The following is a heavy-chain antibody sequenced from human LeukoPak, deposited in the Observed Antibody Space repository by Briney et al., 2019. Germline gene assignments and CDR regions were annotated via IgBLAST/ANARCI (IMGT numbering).Heavy chain of an antibody. CDR2: IDKTSSNI. D-gene: IGHD7-27*01. Sequence: GGSLRLSCLVSGFTFTDYSMNWVRQTPARGGEWVSYIDKTSSNIYYAESLKGRFIISRDNAKKSLYLQMSSLRDEDSALYYCAREAYWGGSAKGFVTWGEGTLVIVSS. CDR3: AREAYWGGSAKGFVT. V-gene: IGHV3-48*02. J-gene: IGHJ5*02. CDR1: GFTFTDYS.